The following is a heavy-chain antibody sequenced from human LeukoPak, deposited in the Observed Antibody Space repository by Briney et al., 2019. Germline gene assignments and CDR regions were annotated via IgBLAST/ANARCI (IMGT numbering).Heavy chain of an antibody. J-gene: IGHJ3*02. Sequence: SETLSLTCTVSGGSISSGGYYWSWIRQPPGKGLEWIGYIYHSESTYYNPSLKSRVTISVDTSKNQFSLKLSSVTAADTAVYYCARDGGSGLRGAFDIWGQGTMVTVSS. CDR2: IYHSEST. V-gene: IGHV4-30-2*05. CDR1: GGSISSGGYY. CDR3: ARDGGSGLRGAFDI. D-gene: IGHD3-10*01.